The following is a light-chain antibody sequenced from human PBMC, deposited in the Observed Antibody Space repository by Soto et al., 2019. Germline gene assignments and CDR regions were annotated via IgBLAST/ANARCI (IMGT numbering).Light chain of an antibody. CDR2: DAS. CDR3: QQRSDRPT. J-gene: IGKJ4*01. V-gene: IGKV3-11*01. Sequence: EIVLTQSPATLSLSPGERATLSCRASQSVRSYLAWYQQKPGQAPRLLIYDASNRATGIPARFSGSGSGTDFPLTISSLEPEDFAVYYCQQRSDRPTFGGGTKVEIK. CDR1: QSVRSY.